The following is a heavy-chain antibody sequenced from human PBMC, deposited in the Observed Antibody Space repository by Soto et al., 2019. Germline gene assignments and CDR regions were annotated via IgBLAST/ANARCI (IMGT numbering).Heavy chain of an antibody. CDR2: IYSGGST. D-gene: IGHD5-18*01. CDR1: GFTVSSNY. CDR3: ASGLRGYSYGK. V-gene: IGHV3-66*01. J-gene: IGHJ4*02. Sequence: PGGSLRLSCAASGFTVSSNYMSWVRQAPGKGLEWVSVIYSGGSTYYADSVKGRFTISRDNSKNTLYLQMNSLRAEDTAVYYCASGLRGYSYGKWGQGTLVTVSS.